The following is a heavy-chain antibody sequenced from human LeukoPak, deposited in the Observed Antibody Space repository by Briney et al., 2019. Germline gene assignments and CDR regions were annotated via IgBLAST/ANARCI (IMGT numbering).Heavy chain of an antibody. V-gene: IGHV4-59*12. CDR1: GGSISSYY. CDR3: ARGNWNPDAFDI. CDR2: IYYSGST. Sequence: SETLSLTCTVSGGSISSYYWSWIRQPPGKGLEWIGYIYYSGSTNYNPSLKSRVTISVDTSKNQFSLKLSSVTAADTAVYYCARGNWNPDAFDIWGQGTMVTVSS. J-gene: IGHJ3*02. D-gene: IGHD1-1*01.